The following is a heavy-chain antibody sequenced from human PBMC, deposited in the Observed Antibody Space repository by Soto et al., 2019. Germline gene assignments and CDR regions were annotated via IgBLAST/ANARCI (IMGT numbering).Heavy chain of an antibody. J-gene: IGHJ5*02. CDR3: ARDPRRITVVRGVLNWFDP. V-gene: IGHV3-11*01. CDR2: ISESGNTI. CDR1: GFNLSDYY. Sequence: GSLRLSCAASGFNLSDYYMSWIRQTPGKGLEWVSYISESGNTIYYADSVKGRFTISRDNAKNSLYLQMNRLRAEDTAVYYCARDPRRITVVRGVLNWFDPWGQGTLVTVSS. D-gene: IGHD3-10*01.